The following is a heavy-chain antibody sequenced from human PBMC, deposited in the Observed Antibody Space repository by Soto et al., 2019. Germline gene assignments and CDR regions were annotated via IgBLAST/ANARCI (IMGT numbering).Heavy chain of an antibody. Sequence: QVQLVESGGGVVQPGRSLRLSCAASGFTFSSYAMHWVRQAPGKGLEWVAVISYDGSNKYYADSVKGRFTISRDNSKNTLYLQMNSLRAEDTAVYYCARGRFVGTWFDPWGKGTLVTVSS. J-gene: IGHJ5*02. CDR1: GFTFSSYA. CDR2: ISYDGSNK. V-gene: IGHV3-30-3*01. CDR3: ARGRFVGTWFDP. D-gene: IGHD3-16*01.